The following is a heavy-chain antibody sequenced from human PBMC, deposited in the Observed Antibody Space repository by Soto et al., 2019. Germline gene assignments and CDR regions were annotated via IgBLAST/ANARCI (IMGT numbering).Heavy chain of an antibody. D-gene: IGHD6-6*01. CDR3: AGGPYEREVVPNWFDP. CDR2: ISSSGSTI. J-gene: IGHJ5*02. V-gene: IGHV3-11*01. Sequence: QVQLVESGGGLVKPGGSLRLSCAASGFTFSDYHMSWIRQAPGKGLEWVSYISSSGSTIYYADSVKGRFTISRDNAKNSLYLQVNSLRAEDTAVYYCAGGPYEREVVPNWFDPWGQGTLVTVSS. CDR1: GFTFSDYH.